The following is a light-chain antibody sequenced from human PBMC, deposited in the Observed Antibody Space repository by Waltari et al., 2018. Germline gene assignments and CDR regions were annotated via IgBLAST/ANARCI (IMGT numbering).Light chain of an antibody. V-gene: IGLV3-21*04. CDR2: YDD. CDR1: KIGSKS. J-gene: IGLJ1*01. Sequence: SYVLTQPPSMSVAPGKTATITCGGDKIGSKSVHWYKQKPGQAPILVVYYDDERPSGIPVRFCGSNSGNTATLTISRVEAGDEADYYCQVWDSTSDHYVFATGTRVTVL. CDR3: QVWDSTSDHYV.